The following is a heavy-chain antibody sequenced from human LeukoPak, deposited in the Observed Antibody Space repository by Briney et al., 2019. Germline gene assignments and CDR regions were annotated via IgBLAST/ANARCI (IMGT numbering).Heavy chain of an antibody. Sequence: GGSLKISLKSSGYSFTSYWIAWVAQMPGKGLEWMGILDPGDSETRYSPSFQGQVTISADRSITTAYLQWSSLKASDTAMYYCARRGIAVDYWGQGTLVTVSS. CDR2: LDPGDSET. CDR1: GYSFTSYW. J-gene: IGHJ4*02. V-gene: IGHV5-51*01. CDR3: ARRGIAVDY. D-gene: IGHD6-13*01.